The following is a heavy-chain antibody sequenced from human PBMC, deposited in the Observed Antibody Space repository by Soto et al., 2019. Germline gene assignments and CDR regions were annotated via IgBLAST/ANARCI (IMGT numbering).Heavy chain of an antibody. V-gene: IGHV4-4*02. CDR1: GGSISSSNW. Sequence: QVQLQQSGPGLVKPSGTLSLPCAVSGGSISSSNWCRWLRQPPRKVLEWIGEIYHSGRTNYNPSLKRHVTIAVDKSINQFSLKLSSVTAADTAVHYCARDRAGITMIVCYFDYWGQGTLVTVSS. J-gene: IGHJ4*02. CDR2: IYHSGRT. CDR3: ARDRAGITMIVCYFDY. D-gene: IGHD3-22*01.